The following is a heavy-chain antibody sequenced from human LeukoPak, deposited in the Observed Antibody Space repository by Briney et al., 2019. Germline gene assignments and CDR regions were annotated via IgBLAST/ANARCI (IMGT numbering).Heavy chain of an antibody. Sequence: GGSLRLSCAASGFTFSSYSMNWVRQAPGKGLEWVSSISSSSSYIYYADSVKGRFTISRDNAKNSLYLQMNSLRAEDTAVFYCARGSSKPYNWFDPWGQGTLVTVSS. V-gene: IGHV3-21*01. CDR3: ARGSSKPYNWFDP. CDR1: GFTFSSYS. CDR2: ISSSSSYI. D-gene: IGHD6-13*01. J-gene: IGHJ5*02.